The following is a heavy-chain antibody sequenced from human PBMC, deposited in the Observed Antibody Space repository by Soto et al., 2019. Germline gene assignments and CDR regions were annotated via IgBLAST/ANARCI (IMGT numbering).Heavy chain of an antibody. Sequence: PGGSLRLSCAASGFTFSSFWMTWVRQAPGKGLEWVANIKQDGSEKYYVDSVKGRFTISRDNTRNSLFLQMNSLRADDTAVYYCARGTRTHRCWGQGTLITVSS. J-gene: IGHJ4*02. CDR2: IKQDGSEK. CDR3: ARGTRTHRC. V-gene: IGHV3-7*04. CDR1: GFTFSSFW.